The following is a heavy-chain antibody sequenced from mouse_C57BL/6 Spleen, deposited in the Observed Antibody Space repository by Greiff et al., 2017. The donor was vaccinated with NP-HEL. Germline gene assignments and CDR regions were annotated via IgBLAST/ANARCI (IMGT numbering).Heavy chain of an antibody. CDR1: GYTFTDYY. CDR2: INPYNGGP. Sequence: EVQLQQSGPVLVKPGASVKMSCKASGYTFTDYYMNWVKQSHGKSLEWIGVINPYNGGPSYNQKFKGKATLTVDKSSSTAYMELNSLTSEDSAVYYCARTWTDFDYWGQGTTLTVSS. V-gene: IGHV1-19*01. J-gene: IGHJ2*01. CDR3: ARTWTDFDY.